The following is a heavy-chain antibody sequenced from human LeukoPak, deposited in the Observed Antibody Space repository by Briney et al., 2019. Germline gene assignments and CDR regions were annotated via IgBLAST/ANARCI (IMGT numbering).Heavy chain of an antibody. CDR2: INPNSGGT. V-gene: IGHV1-2*02. Sequence: ASVKVSCKASGYTFTGYYMHWVRRAPGQGLEWMGWINPNSGGTNYAQKFQGRVTMTRDTSISTAYMELSRLRSDDTAVYYCARDTEYSSSLAQFDYWGQGTLVTVSS. CDR1: GYTFTGYY. J-gene: IGHJ4*02. D-gene: IGHD6-6*01. CDR3: ARDTEYSSSLAQFDY.